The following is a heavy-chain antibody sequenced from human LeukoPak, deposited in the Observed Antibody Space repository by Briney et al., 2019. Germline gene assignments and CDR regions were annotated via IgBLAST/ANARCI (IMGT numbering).Heavy chain of an antibody. D-gene: IGHD6-13*01. CDR3: AKDAAGPEY. V-gene: IGHV3-23*01. CDR2: ISAGGGDR. J-gene: IGHJ4*02. CDR1: GFTVSSNY. Sequence: PGGSLRLSCAASGFTVSSNYMSWVRQVPGKGLEWVSGISAGGGDRWYPDSVKGRFTISRDNSKNTLFLQMNSLTVEDTAIYYCAKDAAGPEYWGQGTRVTVSS.